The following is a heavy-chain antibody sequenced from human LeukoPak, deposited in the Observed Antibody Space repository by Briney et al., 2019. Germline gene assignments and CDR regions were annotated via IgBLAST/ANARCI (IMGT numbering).Heavy chain of an antibody. Sequence: ASVKVSCKASGYTFTSYYMHWVRQAPGQGLEWMGIINPSGGSTSYAQKFQGRVTMTEDTSTDTAYMELSSLRSEDKAVYYCATDFAVTTRPWGQGTLVTVSS. CDR3: ATDFAVTTRP. CDR2: INPSGGST. J-gene: IGHJ4*02. CDR1: GYTFTSYY. D-gene: IGHD4-17*01. V-gene: IGHV1-46*01.